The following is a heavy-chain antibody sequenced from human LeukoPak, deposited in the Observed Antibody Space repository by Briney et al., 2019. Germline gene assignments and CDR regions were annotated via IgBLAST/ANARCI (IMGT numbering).Heavy chain of an antibody. CDR3: AKGGARGWLQLPCWFDP. D-gene: IGHD5-24*01. Sequence: PGRSLRLSCAASGFTFSSYGMHWVRQAPGKGLEWVAVISYDGSNKYYADSVKGRFTISRDNSKNTLYLQMNSLRAEDTAVYYCAKGGARGWLQLPCWFDPWGQGTLVTVSS. J-gene: IGHJ5*02. V-gene: IGHV3-30*18. CDR2: ISYDGSNK. CDR1: GFTFSSYG.